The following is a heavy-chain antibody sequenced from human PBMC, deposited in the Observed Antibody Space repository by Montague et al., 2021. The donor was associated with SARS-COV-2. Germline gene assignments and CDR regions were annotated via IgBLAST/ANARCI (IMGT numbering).Heavy chain of an antibody. CDR3: ARGRPVQGSIRHFESVSSGVLDL. Sequence: SETLSLTCSGYRGCVKWYYGAGMHRTPGKWLACGGEINHSGTTSYNPSLKSRVTMSIDASKRQFSLRLNSVSAADTAVYFCARGRPVQGSIRHFESVSSGVLDLGAPGSLVIVS. J-gene: IGHJ4*03. CDR2: INHSGTT. V-gene: IGHV4-34*01. D-gene: IGHD2-8*01. CDR1: RGCVKWYY.